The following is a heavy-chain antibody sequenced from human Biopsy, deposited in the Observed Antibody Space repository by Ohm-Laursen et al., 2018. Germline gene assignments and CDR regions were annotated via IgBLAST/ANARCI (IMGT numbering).Heavy chain of an antibody. V-gene: IGHV4-59*01. D-gene: IGHD4-23*01. CDR3: ARGSNDFGGLYFPR. J-gene: IGHJ4*02. Sequence: PSQTLSLTCTVSGGSFTGYYWSWIRQPPGKGLEWIGHISYTGYTSYNASLKSRVTISVDTSRNHLSLRLSSLTAADTAAYYCARGSNDFGGLYFPRWGQGTLLTVSS. CDR1: GGSFTGYY. CDR2: ISYTGYT.